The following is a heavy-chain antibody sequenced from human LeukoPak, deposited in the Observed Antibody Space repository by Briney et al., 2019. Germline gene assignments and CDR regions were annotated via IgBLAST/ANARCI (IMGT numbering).Heavy chain of an antibody. J-gene: IGHJ1*01. CDR3: ARAFGDYAAYFQH. D-gene: IGHD4-17*01. CDR2: INHSGST. V-gene: IGHV4-34*01. Sequence: SETLSLTCAVYGGSFGGYYWSWIRQPPGKGLEWIGEINHSGSTNYNPSLKSRVTISVDTSKNQFSLKLSSVTAADTAVYYCARAFGDYAAYFQHWGQGTLVTVSS. CDR1: GGSFGGYY.